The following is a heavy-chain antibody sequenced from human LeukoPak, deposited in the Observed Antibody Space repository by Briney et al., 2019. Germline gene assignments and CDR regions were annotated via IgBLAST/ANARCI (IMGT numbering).Heavy chain of an antibody. CDR2: ISAYNGNT. V-gene: IGHV1-18*01. CDR1: GYTFTSYG. Sequence: ASVKVSCKASGYTFTSYGISWARQAPGQGLEWMGWISAYNGNTKYTQKLQGRITMTRDISTSTAYMELRSLTSDDTAVYYCARDYGDYTPRCDYWGQGTLVTVSS. D-gene: IGHD4-17*01. J-gene: IGHJ4*02. CDR3: ARDYGDYTPRCDY.